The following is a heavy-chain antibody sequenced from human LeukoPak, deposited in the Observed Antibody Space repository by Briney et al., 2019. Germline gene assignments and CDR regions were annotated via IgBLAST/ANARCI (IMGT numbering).Heavy chain of an antibody. V-gene: IGHV1-69*13. CDR1: GGTFSSYA. D-gene: IGHD6-25*01. CDR3: ARGAAAGLYYFDY. J-gene: IGHJ4*02. Sequence: ASVKVSCKASGGTFSSYAISWVRQAPGQGLEWMGGIIPIFGTANYAQKFQGRVTITADESTSTAYMELSSLRSEDTAVYYCARGAAAGLYYFDYWGQGTLATVSS. CDR2: IIPIFGTA.